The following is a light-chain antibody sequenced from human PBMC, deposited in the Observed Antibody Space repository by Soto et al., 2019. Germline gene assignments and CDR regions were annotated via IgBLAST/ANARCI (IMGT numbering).Light chain of an antibody. CDR2: DVR. J-gene: IGLJ1*01. CDR1: SSDVGGYNY. Sequence: QSVLTQPRSVSGSPGQSVTISCSGTSSDVGGYNYVSWYQQHPGKAPKLMIYDVRKRPSGVPDRFSGSKSGNTASLTISGLQAEDEADYYCCSYAGSDTSVFGTGTKLTVL. CDR3: CSYAGSDTSV. V-gene: IGLV2-11*01.